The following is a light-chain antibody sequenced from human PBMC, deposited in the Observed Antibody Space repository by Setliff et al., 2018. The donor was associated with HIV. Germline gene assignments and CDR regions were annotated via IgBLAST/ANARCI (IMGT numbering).Light chain of an antibody. V-gene: IGLV2-11*01. Sequence: QSALTQPRSVSGSPGQSVTISCTGTSSDVGGYDYVSWFQQHPGKAPKLLIYDVYKRPSGVPDRFSGSRSGNTASLTISGLQGDDETYYYCCSYAARQTSYVFGXXTKVTVL. J-gene: IGLJ1*01. CDR1: SSDVGGYDY. CDR3: CSYAARQTSYV. CDR2: DVY.